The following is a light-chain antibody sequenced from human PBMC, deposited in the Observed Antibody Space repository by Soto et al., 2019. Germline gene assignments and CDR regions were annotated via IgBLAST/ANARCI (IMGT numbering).Light chain of an antibody. CDR2: DAS. J-gene: IGKJ2*01. Sequence: EIVLTQSPATLSLSPGERATLSCRASQSVSSYLAWYQQKPGQAPRLLIYDASNRATGIPARFSGSGSGTDFTLTIRSLEPEDFAVYYCQQRSNWPYTFGQGTTLEIK. CDR1: QSVSSY. CDR3: QQRSNWPYT. V-gene: IGKV3-11*01.